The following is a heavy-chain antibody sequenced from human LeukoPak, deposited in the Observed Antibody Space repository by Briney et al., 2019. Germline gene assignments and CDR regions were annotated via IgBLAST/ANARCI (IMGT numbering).Heavy chain of an antibody. Sequence: GSLRLSCAASGFIVSSNYMSWVRQAPGKGLEWVAVIYSGGSTYYADSVKGRFTISRDNSKNTLYLQMNSLRAEDTAVYYCARDSHSGSYYRLDHWGQGTLVTVSS. V-gene: IGHV3-53*01. J-gene: IGHJ5*02. CDR2: IYSGGST. D-gene: IGHD1-26*01. CDR3: ARDSHSGSYYRLDH. CDR1: GFIVSSNY.